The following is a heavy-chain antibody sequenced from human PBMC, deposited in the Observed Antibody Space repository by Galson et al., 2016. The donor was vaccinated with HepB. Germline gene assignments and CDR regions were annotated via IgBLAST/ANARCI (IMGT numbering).Heavy chain of an antibody. CDR1: GYTFRAYG. V-gene: IGHV1-18*01. CDR2: INGYNGNA. D-gene: IGHD3-10*01. J-gene: IGHJ4*02. Sequence: SVKVSCKAGGYTFRAYGLTWVRQAPGQGLEWMGWINGYNGNANYAQKVQGRITMTTDTSTNTAYMELRSLRSDDTAVYYCGRDFSRGGALQAFGHWGRGTLVTVSS. CDR3: GRDFSRGGALQAFGH.